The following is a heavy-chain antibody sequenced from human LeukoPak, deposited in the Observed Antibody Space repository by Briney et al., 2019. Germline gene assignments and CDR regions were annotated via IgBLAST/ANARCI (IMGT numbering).Heavy chain of an antibody. CDR3: ARDLSSSWYDYYYYYMDV. V-gene: IGHV3-11*04. Sequence: GGSLRLSCAASGFTFSDYYMSWIRQAPGKGLEWVSYISSSGSTIYYADSVKGRFTISRDNAKNSLYLQMNSLRAEDTAVYYCARDLSSSWYDYYYYYMDVWGKGTTVTVSS. D-gene: IGHD6-13*01. CDR2: ISSSGSTI. CDR1: GFTFSDYY. J-gene: IGHJ6*03.